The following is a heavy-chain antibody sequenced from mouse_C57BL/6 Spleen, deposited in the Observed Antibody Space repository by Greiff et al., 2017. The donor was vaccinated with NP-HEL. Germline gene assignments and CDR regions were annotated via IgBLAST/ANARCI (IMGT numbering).Heavy chain of an antibody. Sequence: QVQLQQSGPELVKPGASVKISCKASGYSFTSYYIHWVKQRPGQGLEWIGWIYPGSGNTKYNEKFKGKATLTADTSSSTAYMQLSSLTSEDSAVYYCARWGLRPEDYAMDYWGQGTSVTVSS. J-gene: IGHJ4*01. D-gene: IGHD1-2*01. CDR1: GYSFTSYY. V-gene: IGHV1-66*01. CDR3: ARWGLRPEDYAMDY. CDR2: IYPGSGNT.